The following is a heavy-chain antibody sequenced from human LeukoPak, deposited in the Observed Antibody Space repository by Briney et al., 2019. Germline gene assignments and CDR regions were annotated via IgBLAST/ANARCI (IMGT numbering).Heavy chain of an antibody. CDR2: ICSSIITI. CDR3: ARDKDDAFDI. V-gene: IGHV3-48*01. Sequence: ECFSSICSSIITIYYADSVKGRFTISRENAKNSLYLQMNSLRAEDTAVYYCARDKDDAFDIWGQGTMVTVSS. J-gene: IGHJ3*02.